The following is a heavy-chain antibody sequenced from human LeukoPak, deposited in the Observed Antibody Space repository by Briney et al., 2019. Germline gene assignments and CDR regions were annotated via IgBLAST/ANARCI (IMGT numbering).Heavy chain of an antibody. CDR1: GGSISSYY. J-gene: IGHJ3*01. CDR2: IYYSGST. CDR3: ARDSYGSDDAFDV. V-gene: IGHV4-59*12. Sequence: SETLSLTCTVSGGSISSYYWSWIRQPPGKGLEWIGYIYYSGSTNYNPSLKSRVTISVDTSKNQFSLKLSSVTAADTAVYYCARDSYGSDDAFDVWGQGTMVSVSS. D-gene: IGHD5-18*01.